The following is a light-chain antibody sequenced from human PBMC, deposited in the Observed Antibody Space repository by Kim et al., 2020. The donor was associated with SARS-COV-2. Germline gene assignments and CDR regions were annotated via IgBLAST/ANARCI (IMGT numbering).Light chain of an antibody. CDR3: QAWDSSTASYV. V-gene: IGLV3-1*01. Sequence: PGQTASITCSGDKLGDKYACWYQQKPGQSPVLVIYQDRKRPSGIPERFSGSNSGNTATLTISGTQAMDEADYYCQAWDSSTASYVFGTGTKVTVL. CDR2: QDR. J-gene: IGLJ1*01. CDR1: KLGDKY.